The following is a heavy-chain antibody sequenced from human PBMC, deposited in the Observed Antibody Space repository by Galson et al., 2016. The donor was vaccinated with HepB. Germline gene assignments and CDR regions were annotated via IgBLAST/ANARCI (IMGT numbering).Heavy chain of an antibody. V-gene: IGHV3-53*01. CDR2: IYSGGSI. J-gene: IGHJ4*02. CDR1: GFLINSNY. Sequence: SLRLSCAASGFLINSNYMSWVRQAPGKGLEWVSIIYSGGSIQYADSVKGRFTVSRDTSKSLMFLQMSSLGAEDTAMYFCARGYTSGVPLWWGQGTLVIVSS. D-gene: IGHD2-8*01. CDR3: ARGYTSGVPLW.